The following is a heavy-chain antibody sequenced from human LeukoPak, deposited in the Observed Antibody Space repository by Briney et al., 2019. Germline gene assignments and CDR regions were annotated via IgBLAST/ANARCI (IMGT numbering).Heavy chain of an antibody. J-gene: IGHJ4*02. CDR2: TSSSSSYI. CDR3: ARGDDYSSTFDY. V-gene: IGHV3-21*01. Sequence: GGSLRLSCAASGFTFSSYSMNWVRQAPGKGLEWVSSTSSSSSYIYYADSVKGRFTISRDNAKNSLYLQMNSLRAEDTAVYYCARGDDYSSTFDYWGQGTLVTVSS. CDR1: GFTFSSYS. D-gene: IGHD4-11*01.